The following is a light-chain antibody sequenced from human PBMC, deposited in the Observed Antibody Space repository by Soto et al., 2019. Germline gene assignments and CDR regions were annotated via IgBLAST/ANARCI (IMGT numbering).Light chain of an antibody. CDR2: STN. CDR3: VLYMGSGFVV. J-gene: IGLJ2*01. CDR1: SGSVSTSYY. V-gene: IGLV8-61*01. Sequence: QAVVTQEPSFSVSPGGTVTLTCGLSSGSVSTSYYPSWYQQTPGQAPRTLIYSTNTRSSGVPDRFSGSILGNKAALTIAGASEDDESDYYCVLYMGSGFVVFGGGTKVTVL.